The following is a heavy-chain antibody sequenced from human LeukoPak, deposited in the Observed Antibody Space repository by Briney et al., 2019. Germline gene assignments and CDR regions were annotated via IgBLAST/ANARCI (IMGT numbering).Heavy chain of an antibody. Sequence: ASVKVSCKASGYTFTTYAMHWVRQAPGQRLEWMGWINAGNGNTKYSQKFQGRVTITRDTSASTAYMELSSLRSEDTAIYYCACYDISGEDGYWGQGTLVTVSS. V-gene: IGHV1-3*01. J-gene: IGHJ4*02. CDR2: INAGNGNT. CDR1: GYTFTTYA. CDR3: ACYDISGEDGY. D-gene: IGHD3-22*01.